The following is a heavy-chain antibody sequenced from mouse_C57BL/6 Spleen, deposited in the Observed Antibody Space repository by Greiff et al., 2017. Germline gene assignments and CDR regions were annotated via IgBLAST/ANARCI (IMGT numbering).Heavy chain of an antibody. Sequence: VQLKESGPGLVKPSQSLSLTCSVTGYSITSGYYWNWIRQFPGNKLEWMGYISYDGSNNYNPSLKNRISITRDTSKNQFFLKLNSVTTEDTATYYCAEGNYDAMDYWGQGTSVTVSS. J-gene: IGHJ4*01. CDR1: GYSITSGYY. V-gene: IGHV3-6*01. CDR2: ISYDGSN. CDR3: AEGNYDAMDY.